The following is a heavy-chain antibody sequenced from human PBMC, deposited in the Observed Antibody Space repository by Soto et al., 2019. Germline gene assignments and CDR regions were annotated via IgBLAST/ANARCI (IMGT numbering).Heavy chain of an antibody. D-gene: IGHD6-13*01. CDR2: INSDGSST. V-gene: IGHV3-74*01. CDR1: GFTFSGYW. Sequence: EVQLVESGGGLVQPGGSLRLSCAASGFTFSGYWMHWVRQVPGKGPVWVSRINSDGSSTSYADSVKGRFTISRDNAKNTLYLPMNSLRAEDTAVYYCARGYSSSWPNGLDIWGQGTMVTVSS. CDR3: ARGYSSSWPNGLDI. J-gene: IGHJ3*02.